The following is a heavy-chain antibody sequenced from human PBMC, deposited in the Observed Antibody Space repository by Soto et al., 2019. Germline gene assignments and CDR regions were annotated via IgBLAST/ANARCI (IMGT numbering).Heavy chain of an antibody. CDR2: IYYSGST. CDR3: ARTLAEVGYCISTSCQLFDY. J-gene: IGHJ4*02. D-gene: IGHD2-2*01. CDR1: GGSISSGGYS. Sequence: SETLSLTCAVSGGSISSGGYSWSWIRQHPGKGLEWIGYIYYSGSTYYNPSLKSRVTISVDTSKNQFSLKLSSVTAADTAVYYCARTLAEVGYCISTSCQLFDYWGQGTLVTVSS. V-gene: IGHV4-31*11.